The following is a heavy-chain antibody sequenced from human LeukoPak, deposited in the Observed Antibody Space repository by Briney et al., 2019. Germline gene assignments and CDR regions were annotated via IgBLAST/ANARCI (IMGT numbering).Heavy chain of an antibody. CDR2: ISGSGDST. CDR1: GFTFSSYP. V-gene: IGHV3-23*01. D-gene: IGHD2/OR15-2a*01. CDR3: ARGYYGVVY. J-gene: IGHJ4*02. Sequence: GGSLRLSCAASGFTFSSYPMSWVRQAPGKGLEWVSAISGSGDSTYYADSVKGRFTISRDNSKNTLYLQMNSLRAEDTAVYYCARGYYGVVYWGQGTLVTVSS.